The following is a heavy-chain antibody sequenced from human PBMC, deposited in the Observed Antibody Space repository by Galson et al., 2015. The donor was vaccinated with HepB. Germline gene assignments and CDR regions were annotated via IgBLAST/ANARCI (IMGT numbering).Heavy chain of an antibody. CDR2: FDPEDGET. Sequence: SVKVSCKVSGYTLTELSMHWVRQAPGKGLEWMGGFDPEDGETIYAQKFQGRVTMTEDTSTDTAYTELSSLRSEDTAVYYCATVGGRWLQLLDYWGQGTLVTVSS. CDR1: GYTLTELS. J-gene: IGHJ4*02. CDR3: ATVGGRWLQLLDY. D-gene: IGHD5-24*01. V-gene: IGHV1-24*01.